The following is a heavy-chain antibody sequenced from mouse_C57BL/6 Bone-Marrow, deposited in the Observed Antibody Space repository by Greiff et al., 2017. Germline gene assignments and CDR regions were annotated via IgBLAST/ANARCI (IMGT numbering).Heavy chain of an antibody. V-gene: IGHV5-16*01. CDR2: INYDGSST. CDR3: ARGDWDYAMDY. Sequence: EVNLVESEGGLVQPGSSMKLSCTASGFTFSDYYMAWVRQVPEKGLEWVANINYDGSSTYYLDSLKSRFIISRDNAKNILYLQMSSLKSEDTATYYCARGDWDYAMDYWGQGTSVTVSS. CDR1: GFTFSDYY. J-gene: IGHJ4*01. D-gene: IGHD4-1*01.